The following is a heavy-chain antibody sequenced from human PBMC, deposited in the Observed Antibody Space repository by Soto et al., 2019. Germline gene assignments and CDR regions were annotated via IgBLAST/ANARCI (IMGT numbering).Heavy chain of an antibody. Sequence: SLTCTVSGGSISSHYWSWIRQPPGKGLECIGSLTYSGSTNYNPSLKSRVTISSDTSKNQFSLKLSSVTAADTAVYYCARASTGGSFYYYHGMDVWGQGTTVTVSS. CDR2: LTYSGST. CDR1: GGSISSHY. D-gene: IGHD2-8*02. J-gene: IGHJ6*02. V-gene: IGHV4-59*11. CDR3: ARASTGGSFYYYHGMDV.